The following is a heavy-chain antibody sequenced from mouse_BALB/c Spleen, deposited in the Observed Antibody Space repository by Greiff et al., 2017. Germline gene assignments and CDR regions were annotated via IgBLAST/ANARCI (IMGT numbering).Heavy chain of an antibody. CDR2: ISSGGSYT. V-gene: IGHV5-6*01. Sequence: EVKLMESGGDLVKPGGSLKLSCAASGFTFSSYGMSWVRQTPDKRLEWVATISSGGSYTYYPDSVKGRFTISRDNAKNTLYLQMSSLKSEDTAMYYCASPITTVASGYAMDYWGQGTSVTVSS. CDR1: GFTFSSYG. D-gene: IGHD1-1*01. CDR3: ASPITTVASGYAMDY. J-gene: IGHJ4*01.